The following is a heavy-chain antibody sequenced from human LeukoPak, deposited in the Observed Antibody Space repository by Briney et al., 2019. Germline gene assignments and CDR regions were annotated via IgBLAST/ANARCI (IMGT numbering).Heavy chain of an antibody. CDR1: GGSISSSSYY. V-gene: IGHV4-39*01. D-gene: IGHD3-10*01. J-gene: IGHJ5*02. CDR3: ASLTWGLESRGSGSYYQAFDL. Sequence: SETLSLTCTVSGGSISSSSYYWGWIRQPPGQGLEWIGTLYYSESTYYNPALNSRATISVDTSKNQFSLKLSSVTAADTAVYCCASLTWGLESRGSGSYYQAFDLWGEGTVVRVSS. CDR2: LYYSEST.